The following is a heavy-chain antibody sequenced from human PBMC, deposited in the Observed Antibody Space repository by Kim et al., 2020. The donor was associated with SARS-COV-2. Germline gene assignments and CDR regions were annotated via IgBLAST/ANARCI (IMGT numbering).Heavy chain of an antibody. CDR2: INHAGNT. D-gene: IGHD3-10*01. CDR3: AGHRSTAQFDS. V-gene: IGHV4-34*01. J-gene: IGHJ5*01. CDR1: GDSFNDFY. Sequence: SETLSLTCAVYGDSFNDFYWSWIRQPPGQGLEWIGDINHAGNTNYNPSLESRATLSVDKSKNSVFLNLKSMTAADSATYFCAGHRSTAQFDSWGQGALVSV.